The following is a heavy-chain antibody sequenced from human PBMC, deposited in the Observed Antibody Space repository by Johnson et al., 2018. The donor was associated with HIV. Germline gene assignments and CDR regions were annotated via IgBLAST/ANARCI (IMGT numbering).Heavy chain of an antibody. CDR2: ISYDGSNK. V-gene: IGHV3-30*04. Sequence: QVQLVESGGGVVQPGRSLRLFCAASGFTFSSYAIHWVRQAPGKGLEWVAVISYDGSNKYYADSVKGRFTISRDNSKNTLYLQMNSLRAEDTAVYYCAREDTRGAFDIWGQGTMVTVSS. CDR3: AREDTRGAFDI. D-gene: IGHD5-18*01. CDR1: GFTFSSYA. J-gene: IGHJ3*02.